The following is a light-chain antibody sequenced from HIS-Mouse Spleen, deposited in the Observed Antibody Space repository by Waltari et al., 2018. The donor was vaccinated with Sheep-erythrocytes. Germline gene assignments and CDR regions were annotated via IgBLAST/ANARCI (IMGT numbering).Light chain of an antibody. CDR3: QQANSFPIT. CDR1: QGISSW. Sequence: DFQMTQSPSSVSASVVDRVTITRRASQGISSWLAWYQQKPGKAPKLLIYAASSVQSGVASRFSGSGSGADFTLTISSLQPEDVATYYCQQANSFPITFGQGTRLEIK. J-gene: IGKJ5*01. V-gene: IGKV1-12*01. CDR2: AAS.